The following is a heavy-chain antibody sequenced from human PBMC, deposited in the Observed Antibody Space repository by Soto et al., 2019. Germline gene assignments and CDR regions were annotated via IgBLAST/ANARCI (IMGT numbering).Heavy chain of an antibody. D-gene: IGHD6-19*01. CDR3: ARDDIAVAGISTYYYYGMDV. Sequence: QVQLVESGGGLVKPGGSLRLSCAASGFTFSDYSMSWIRQAPGKGLEWVSYISTSGSTIYYADSVKGRFTISRDSAKNSLYLQMSSLTAEDTAVYYCARDDIAVAGISTYYYYGMDVWGQGTTVTVSS. CDR1: GFTFSDYS. CDR2: ISTSGSTI. J-gene: IGHJ6*02. V-gene: IGHV3-11*01.